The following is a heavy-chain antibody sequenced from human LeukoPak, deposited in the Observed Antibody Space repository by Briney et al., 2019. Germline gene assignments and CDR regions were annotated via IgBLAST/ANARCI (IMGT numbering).Heavy chain of an antibody. CDR1: GYTFTSYY. V-gene: IGHV1-46*01. CDR2: INPSGGST. D-gene: IGHD3-9*01. J-gene: IGHJ4*02. Sequence: GASVKVSCKASGYTFTSYYMHWVRQAPGQGPEWMGIINPSGGSTSYAQKFQGRVTMTRDTSTSTVYMELSSLRSEDTAVYYCARVGYYDILTGYYKEGYFDYWGQGTLVTVSS. CDR3: ARVGYYDILTGYYKEGYFDY.